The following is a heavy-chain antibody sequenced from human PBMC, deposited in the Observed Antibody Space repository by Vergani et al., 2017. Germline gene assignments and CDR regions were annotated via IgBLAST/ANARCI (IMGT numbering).Heavy chain of an antibody. D-gene: IGHD3-10*01. Sequence: EVQLVESGGGLVQPGGSLTLSSAPSLFTFSLYCMHWVRQAPGTALLWVSRINSDGSSTSYADSVKGRFTISRDNAKNTLYLQMNSLRAEDTAVYYCARDRGFGELLTYWGQGTLVTVSS. CDR3: ARDRGFGELLTY. V-gene: IGHV3-74*01. J-gene: IGHJ4*02. CDR2: INSDGSST. CDR1: LFTFSLYC.